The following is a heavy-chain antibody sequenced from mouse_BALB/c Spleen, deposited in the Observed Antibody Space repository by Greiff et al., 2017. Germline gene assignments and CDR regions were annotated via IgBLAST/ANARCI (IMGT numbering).Heavy chain of an antibody. CDR1: GYSITSGYY. Sequence: DVKLQESGPGLVKPSQSLSLTCSVTGYSITSGYYWNWIRQFPGNKLEWMGYISYDGSNNYNPSLKNRISITRDTSKNQFFLKLNSVTTEDTATYYCAEGLYDGYYVVFAYWGQGTLVTVSA. J-gene: IGHJ3*01. CDR3: AEGLYDGYYVVFAY. V-gene: IGHV3-6*02. D-gene: IGHD2-3*01. CDR2: ISYDGSN.